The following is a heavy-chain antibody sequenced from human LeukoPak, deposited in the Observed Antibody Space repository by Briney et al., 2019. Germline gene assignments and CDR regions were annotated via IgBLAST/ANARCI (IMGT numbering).Heavy chain of an antibody. CDR1: GGSITSDY. CDR3: ATGRWGSSWYRGFDP. D-gene: IGHD6-13*01. V-gene: IGHV4-59*08. J-gene: IGHJ5*02. Sequence: TSETLSLTCTVSGGSITSDYWSWIRQPPGKGLEWIGYISYSGSTSYDPSLKSRVTISGDSSKKQFSLKLSSVTAADTAVYYCATGRWGSSWYRGFDPWGQGTLVTVSS. CDR2: ISYSGST.